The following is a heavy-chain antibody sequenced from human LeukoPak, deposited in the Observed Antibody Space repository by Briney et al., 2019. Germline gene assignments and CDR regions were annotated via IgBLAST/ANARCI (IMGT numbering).Heavy chain of an antibody. CDR2: IHYDGSNK. J-gene: IGHJ4*02. Sequence: GGSLRLSCAASGFTFSSYGMQWVRQAPGKGLAWVAFIHYDGSNKYYATSVQGRFTISRDNSKNTLYLHMNSLRAEDTAVYYCAKDPIRGVRPYYFSSWGQGTLVTVSS. CDR3: AKDPIRGVRPYYFSS. D-gene: IGHD3-10*01. CDR1: GFTFSSYG. V-gene: IGHV3-30*02.